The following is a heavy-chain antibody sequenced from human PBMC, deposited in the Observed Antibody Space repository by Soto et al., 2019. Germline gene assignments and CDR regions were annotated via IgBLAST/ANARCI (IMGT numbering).Heavy chain of an antibody. CDR2: IRSKAYGGTT. V-gene: IGHV3-49*04. CDR1: GFTFGDYA. J-gene: IGHJ6*02. CDR3: TRTVATIYYYYYYGMDA. D-gene: IGHD4-17*01. Sequence: GSLRLSCTASGFTFGDYAMSWVRQAPGKGLEWVGFIRSKAYGGTTEYAASVKGRFTISRDDSKSIAYLQMNSLKTEDTAVYYCTRTVATIYYYYYYGMDAWGQGTTVTVSS.